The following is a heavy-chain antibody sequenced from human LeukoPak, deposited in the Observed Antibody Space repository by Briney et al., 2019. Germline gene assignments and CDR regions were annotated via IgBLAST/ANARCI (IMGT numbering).Heavy chain of an antibody. Sequence: SETLSLTCTVSGVSISSGDYYWGWLRQPPGKGLEWIGYIYYSGSTCYNPSLKSRVTISVDTSKNQFSLKLSSVTAADTAVYYCAREDATMVRGGFDYWGQGTLVTVSS. D-gene: IGHD3-10*01. J-gene: IGHJ4*02. CDR1: GVSISSGDYY. V-gene: IGHV4-30-4*01. CDR2: IYYSGST. CDR3: AREDATMVRGGFDY.